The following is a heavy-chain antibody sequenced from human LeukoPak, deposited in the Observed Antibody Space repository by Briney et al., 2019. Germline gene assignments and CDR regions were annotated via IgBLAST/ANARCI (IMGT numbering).Heavy chain of an antibody. J-gene: IGHJ6*02. CDR3: AREDPQTTVPEGLDV. V-gene: IGHV4-31*03. CDR1: GGSISSGGYY. Sequence: SQTLSLTCTVSGGSISSGGYYWSWIRQHPGKGLEWIGYIYYSGSTYYNPSLKSRVTISVDTSKNQFSLRLSSVTAADTAVYYRAREDPQTTVPEGLDVWGQGTTVTVSS. D-gene: IGHD4-17*01. CDR2: IYYSGST.